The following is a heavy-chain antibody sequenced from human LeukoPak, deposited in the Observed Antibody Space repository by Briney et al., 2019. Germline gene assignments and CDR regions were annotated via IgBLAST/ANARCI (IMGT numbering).Heavy chain of an antibody. D-gene: IGHD6-6*01. Sequence: PSETLSLTCAVYGGSFSGYYWSWIRQPPGKGLEWLGEINHSGSTNYNPSLKSRVTISVDTSKNQFSLKLSSVTAADTAVYYCARALNSSSSWGEGGYWGQGTLVTVSS. CDR3: ARALNSSSSWGEGGY. J-gene: IGHJ4*02. V-gene: IGHV4-34*01. CDR1: GGSFSGYY. CDR2: INHSGST.